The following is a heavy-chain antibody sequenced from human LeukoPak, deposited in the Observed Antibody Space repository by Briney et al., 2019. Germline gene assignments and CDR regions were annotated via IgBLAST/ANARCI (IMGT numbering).Heavy chain of an antibody. CDR1: GFTFNDYD. D-gene: IGHD5-18*01. CDR3: ARLRGYSYGVNGFDI. V-gene: IGHV3-13*01. J-gene: IGHJ3*02. Sequence: GGSLRLSCAASGFTFNDYDMHWVREITGKGLEWVSGIGTAHDAHYAGSVKGRFTIFRESATNSVYLQMNSLRDGDTAAYYCARLRGYSYGVNGFDIWGQGTMVTVSS. CDR2: IGTAHDA.